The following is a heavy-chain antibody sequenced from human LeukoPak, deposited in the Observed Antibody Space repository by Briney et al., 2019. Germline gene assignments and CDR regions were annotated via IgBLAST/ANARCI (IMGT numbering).Heavy chain of an antibody. CDR1: GNYW. CDR2: INSDGSWT. CDR3: VSFYEAY. J-gene: IGHJ4*02. Sequence: GGSLRLSCAASGNYWMHWVRQAPGKGLVWVSHINSDGSWTSYADSVKGRFTISKDNAKNTVYLRMNNLRAEDTAVYYCVSFYEAYWGRGTLVTVSS. D-gene: IGHD2/OR15-2a*01. V-gene: IGHV3-74*01.